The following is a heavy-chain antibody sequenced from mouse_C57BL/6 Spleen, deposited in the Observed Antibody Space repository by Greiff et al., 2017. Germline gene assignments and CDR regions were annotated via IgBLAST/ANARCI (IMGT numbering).Heavy chain of an antibody. Sequence: EVNLVESGGGLVQPGGSLKLSCAASGFTFSDYGMAWVRQAPRKGPEWVAFISNLAYSIYYADTVTGRFTISRENAKNTLYLEMSSLRSEDTAMYYCARHGGYPRYFDVWGTGTTVTVSS. CDR1: GFTFSDYG. CDR3: ARHGGYPRYFDV. D-gene: IGHD2-2*01. J-gene: IGHJ1*03. V-gene: IGHV5-15*01. CDR2: ISNLAYSI.